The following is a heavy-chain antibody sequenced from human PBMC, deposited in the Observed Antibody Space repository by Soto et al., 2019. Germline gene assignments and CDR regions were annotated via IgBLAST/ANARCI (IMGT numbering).Heavy chain of an antibody. J-gene: IGHJ4*02. Sequence: SETLSLTCAVYGGSGGSFSGYYWSWIRQPPGKGLEWIGEINHSGSTNYNPSLKSRVTISVDTSKNQFSLKLSSVTAADTAVYYCARDYPYYDILTGYYSTSLFDYWGQGTLVTVSS. CDR1: GGSGGSFSGYY. CDR2: INHSGST. CDR3: ARDYPYYDILTGYYSTSLFDY. D-gene: IGHD3-9*01. V-gene: IGHV4-34*01.